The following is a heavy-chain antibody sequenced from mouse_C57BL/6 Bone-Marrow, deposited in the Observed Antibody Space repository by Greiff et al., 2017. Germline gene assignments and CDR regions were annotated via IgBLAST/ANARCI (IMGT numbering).Heavy chain of an antibody. D-gene: IGHD2-5*01. V-gene: IGHV5-17*01. CDR2: ISSGSSTV. CDR3: ARRRAYYSNYDAMDY. J-gene: IGHJ4*01. CDR1: GFTFSDYG. Sequence: EVKLVESGGGLVKPGGSLTLSCAASGFTFSDYGMHWVRQAPETGLEWVAYISSGSSTVYYAATVKGRFTISRDNAKNTLFLQMTSLRSEDTAMYYCARRRAYYSNYDAMDYWGQGTSVTVSS.